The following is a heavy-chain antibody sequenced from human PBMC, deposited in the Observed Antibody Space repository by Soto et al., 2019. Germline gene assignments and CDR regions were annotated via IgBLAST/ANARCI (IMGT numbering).Heavy chain of an antibody. J-gene: IGHJ6*03. V-gene: IGHV3-66*01. CDR3: ARVWGSGWRNYYYYYMDV. D-gene: IGHD6-19*01. Sequence: PGGSLRLSCAASGFTVSSNYMSWVRQAPGKGLEWVSVIYSGGSTYYADSVKGRFTISRDNSKNTLYLQMNSLRAEDTAVYYCARVWGSGWRNYYYYYMDVWGKGTTVTVSS. CDR2: IYSGGST. CDR1: GFTVSSNY.